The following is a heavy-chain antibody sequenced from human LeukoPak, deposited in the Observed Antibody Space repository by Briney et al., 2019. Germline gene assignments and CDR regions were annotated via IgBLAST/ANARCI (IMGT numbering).Heavy chain of an antibody. Sequence: PGGSLRLSCAASGFTFDDYAVHWVRQAPGKGLEWVSGISWNSGSIGYADSVKGRFTISRDNSKNTLYLQMNSLRAEDTAVYYCAKGQNSDINWGQGTLVTVSS. J-gene: IGHJ4*02. V-gene: IGHV3-9*01. D-gene: IGHD3-9*01. CDR3: AKGQNSDIN. CDR2: ISWNSGSI. CDR1: GFTFDDYA.